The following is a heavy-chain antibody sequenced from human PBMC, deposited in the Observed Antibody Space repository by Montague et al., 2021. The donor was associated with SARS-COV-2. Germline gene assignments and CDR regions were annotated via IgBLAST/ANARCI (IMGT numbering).Heavy chain of an antibody. CDR3: ARNADNHYGLDF. CDR1: GDSLSTYY. J-gene: IGHJ6*02. V-gene: IGHV4-59*08. CDR2: IDDSGTT. D-gene: IGHD1-1*01. Sequence: SETRSLTCSVSGDSLSTYYWSWIRQPPGKGLEWIGYIDDSGTTRYNPSLRSRATISLDLSKNQFSLDLNAVTAADTAVYYCARNADNHYGLDFWGQGTTVTVSS.